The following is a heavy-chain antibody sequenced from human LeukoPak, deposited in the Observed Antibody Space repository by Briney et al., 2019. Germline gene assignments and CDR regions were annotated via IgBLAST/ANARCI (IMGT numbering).Heavy chain of an antibody. Sequence: SETLSLTCAVYGGSFSGYYWSWIRQPPGKGLEWIGEINHSGSTNYNPSLKSRVTISVDTSKNQFSLKLSSVTAADTAVYYCASVYSSSWSPFDYWGQGTLVTVSS. CDR3: ASVYSSSWSPFDY. CDR1: GGSFSGYY. V-gene: IGHV4-34*01. D-gene: IGHD6-13*01. CDR2: INHSGST. J-gene: IGHJ4*02.